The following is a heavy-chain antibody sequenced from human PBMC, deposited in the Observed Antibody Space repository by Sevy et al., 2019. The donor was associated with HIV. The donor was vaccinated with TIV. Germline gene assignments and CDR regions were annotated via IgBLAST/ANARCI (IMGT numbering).Heavy chain of an antibody. D-gene: IGHD4-17*01. CDR3: ARGPMTTVVNYYMDV. CDR2: INPNSGGT. J-gene: IGHJ6*03. CDR1: GYTFTGYY. Sequence: GESLKISCKASGYTFTGYYMHWVRQAPGQGLEWMGWINPNSGGTNYALKFQGRVTMTRDTSISTAYMELTRLRSDDTAVYYCARGPMTTVVNYYMDVWGKGTTVTVSS. V-gene: IGHV1-2*02.